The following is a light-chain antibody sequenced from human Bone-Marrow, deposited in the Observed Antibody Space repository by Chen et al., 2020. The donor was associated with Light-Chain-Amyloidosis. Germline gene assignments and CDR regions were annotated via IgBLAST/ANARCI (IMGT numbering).Light chain of an antibody. J-gene: IGLJ3*02. CDR2: DDS. V-gene: IGLV3-21*02. CDR1: NIGSTS. Sequence: SYVLTQPSSVSVAPGQTATIACGGNNIGSTSVHWYQQTPGQAPLLVVYDDSDRPSGIPERLAGSNSGNTATLTISRVEAGDEADYYCQVWDRNSDRTVFGGGTKLTVL. CDR3: QVWDRNSDRTV.